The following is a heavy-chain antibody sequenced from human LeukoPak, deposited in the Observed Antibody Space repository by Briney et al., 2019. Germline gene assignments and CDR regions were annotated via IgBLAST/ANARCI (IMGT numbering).Heavy chain of an antibody. CDR2: SRDRDRSYRT. Sequence: PGGSLRLSCTASGFIVSGCHMDGVRQAPGKGLEGVGRSRDRDRSYRTEYPESVIGRFSISRDESENSVFLQMNSLKPEDTAVYYCASDGPGGDDTGFDVWGQGTMVTVSS. V-gene: IGHV3-72*01. J-gene: IGHJ3*01. D-gene: IGHD2-21*01. CDR1: GFIVSGCH. CDR3: ASDGPGGDDTGFDV.